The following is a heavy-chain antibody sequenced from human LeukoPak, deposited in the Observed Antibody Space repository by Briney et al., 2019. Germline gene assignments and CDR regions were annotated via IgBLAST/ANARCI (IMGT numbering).Heavy chain of an antibody. CDR2: IKQDGSXK. Sequence: GGSLRLSCVASGFPFSSYWMTWVRQAPGKGLXXVANIKQDGSXKXYVXSXKGRFTISRDNAKNSLYLQMNSLRAEDTAIYYCTRVGYIDEGIDYWGQGTLVTVSS. CDR3: TRVGYIDEGIDY. J-gene: IGHJ4*02. CDR1: GFPFSSYW. D-gene: IGHD5-24*01. V-gene: IGHV3-7*04.